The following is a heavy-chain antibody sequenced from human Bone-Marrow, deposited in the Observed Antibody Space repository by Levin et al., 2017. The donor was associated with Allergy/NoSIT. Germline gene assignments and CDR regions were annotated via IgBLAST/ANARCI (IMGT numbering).Heavy chain of an antibody. V-gene: IGHV3-7*04. J-gene: IGHJ4*02. Sequence: ETLSLTCAASGFTFKNYWMSWVRQAPGKGLEWVANINRDGSEERYADSLKGRFTISRDNAKNSVSLQMNGLRVEDTAVYYCARDRDGKDYWGQGTLVTVS. CDR1: GFTFKNYW. CDR2: INRDGSEE. CDR3: ARDRDGKDY. D-gene: IGHD1-14*01.